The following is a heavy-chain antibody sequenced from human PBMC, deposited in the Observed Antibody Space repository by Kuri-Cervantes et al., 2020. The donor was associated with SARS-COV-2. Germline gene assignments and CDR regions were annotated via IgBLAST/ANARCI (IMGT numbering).Heavy chain of an antibody. J-gene: IGHJ4*02. CDR2: IKQDGSEK. Sequence: GESLKISCAASGFTFSSYAMSWVRQAPGKGLEWVANIKQDGSEKYYVDSVKGRSTISRDNAKNSLYLQMNSLRAEDTAVYYCATLGYCSSTSCYKRFDYWGQGTLGTGSS. D-gene: IGHD2-2*02. V-gene: IGHV3-7*01. CDR1: GFTFSSYA. CDR3: ATLGYCSSTSCYKRFDY.